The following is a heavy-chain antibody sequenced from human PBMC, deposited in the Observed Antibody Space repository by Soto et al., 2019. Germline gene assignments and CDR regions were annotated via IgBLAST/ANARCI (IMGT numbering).Heavy chain of an antibody. Sequence: QVQLQESGPGLVKSSQTLSLTCTVSGGSINDNAYYWTWIRQRPGKGLEWIGYIYFTGSTYFNPSLKXRXSXAXXTSQNQSSRKLTSVTAADTAVYYCARANYGSGFDYWGQGTLVTVSS. D-gene: IGHD3-10*01. V-gene: IGHV4-31*03. J-gene: IGHJ4*02. CDR2: IYFTGST. CDR1: GGSINDNAYY. CDR3: ARANYGSGFDY.